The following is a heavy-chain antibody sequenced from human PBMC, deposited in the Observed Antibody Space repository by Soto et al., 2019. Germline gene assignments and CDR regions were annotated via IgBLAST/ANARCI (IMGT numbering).Heavy chain of an antibody. D-gene: IGHD3-16*02. V-gene: IGHV3-74*01. CDR2: INSDGSTT. CDR1: GFSFSSYW. J-gene: IGHJ6*02. Sequence: AVSMRLSFVSSGFSFSSYWMHWVRQVQGKGLVWVSRINSDGSTTSTRYADSVKGRFTISRDNAKNTLYLQMDSLRAEDTAVYYCARAPSRMIITLGGVIAPYFGMDVWGQGTTVTVSS. CDR3: ARAPSRMIITLGGVIAPYFGMDV.